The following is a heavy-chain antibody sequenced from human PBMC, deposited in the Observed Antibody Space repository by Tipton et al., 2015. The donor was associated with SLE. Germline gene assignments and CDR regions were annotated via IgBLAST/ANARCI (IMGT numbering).Heavy chain of an antibody. J-gene: IGHJ3*02. Sequence: TLSLTCTVSGGSVSSNYWSWIRQPPGKGLEWIGYIDYRDITNYNPSLKSRVTMSIDTSKNQFSLKLSSVTAADTAVYYCARGHCTGGVCSDAFDIWGQGTMVTVSS. D-gene: IGHD2-8*02. CDR1: GGSVSSNY. CDR2: IDYRDIT. CDR3: ARGHCTGGVCSDAFDI. V-gene: IGHV4-59*02.